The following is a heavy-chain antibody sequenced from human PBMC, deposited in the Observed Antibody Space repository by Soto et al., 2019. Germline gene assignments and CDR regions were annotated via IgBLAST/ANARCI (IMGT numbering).Heavy chain of an antibody. D-gene: IGHD4-4*01. CDR3: ARVEDYSTYYYSGMDV. CDR1: GFTFSSYS. V-gene: IGHV3-21*01. J-gene: IGHJ6*02. CDR2: ISSSSSYI. Sequence: PGGSLRLSCAASGFTFSSYSMIWVRQAPGKGLEWVSSISSSSSYIYYADSVKGRLTISRDNAKNSLYLQMNSLRAEDTAVYFCARVEDYSTYYYSGMDVWGQGTTVPVSS.